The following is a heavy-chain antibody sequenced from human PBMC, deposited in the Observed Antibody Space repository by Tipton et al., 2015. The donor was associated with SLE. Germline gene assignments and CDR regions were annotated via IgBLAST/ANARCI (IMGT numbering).Heavy chain of an antibody. J-gene: IGHJ4*02. CDR1: GGSISSSSYY. D-gene: IGHD2-15*01. CDR2: IYYSGST. CDR3: ATQLGYCSGGSCPELLDY. Sequence: TLSLTCTVSGGSISSSSYYWGWIRQPPGKGLEWIGSIYYSGSTYYNPSLRSRVTISVDTSKNQFSLKLSSVTAADTAVYYCATQLGYCSGGSCPELLDYWGQGTLVTVSS. V-gene: IGHV4-39*07.